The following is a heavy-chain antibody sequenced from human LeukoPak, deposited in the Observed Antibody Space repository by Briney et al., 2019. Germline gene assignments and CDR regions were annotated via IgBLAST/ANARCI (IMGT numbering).Heavy chain of an antibody. J-gene: IGHJ6*03. CDR2: INHSGST. CDR3: ARGPRITTMIVAHVYYYYYYMDV. V-gene: IGHV4-34*01. Sequence: KASETLSLTCAVYGGSFSGYYWSWIRQPPGKGLEWIGEINHSGSTNYNPSLKSRVTISVDTSKNQFSLKLSSVTAADTAVYYCARGPRITTMIVAHVYYYYYYMDVWGKGTTVTVSS. D-gene: IGHD3-22*01. CDR1: GGSFSGYY.